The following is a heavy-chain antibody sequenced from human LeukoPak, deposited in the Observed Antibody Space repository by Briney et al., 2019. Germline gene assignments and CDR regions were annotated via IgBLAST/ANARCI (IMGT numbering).Heavy chain of an antibody. CDR3: AREAMYSYGNNFDY. CDR2: IYHSGST. CDR1: GGSISSSNW. V-gene: IGHV4-4*02. Sequence: SETLSLTCAVSGGSISSSNWWSWVRQPPGKGLEWIGEIYHSGSTSYNPSLKSRVTISVDRSKNQFSLHLSSVTAADTAVYHCAREAMYSYGNNFDYWGQGTLVTVSS. J-gene: IGHJ4*02. D-gene: IGHD5-18*01.